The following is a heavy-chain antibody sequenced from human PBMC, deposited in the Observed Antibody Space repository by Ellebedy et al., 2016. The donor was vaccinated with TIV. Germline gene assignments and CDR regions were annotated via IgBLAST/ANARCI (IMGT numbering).Heavy chain of an antibody. Sequence: GESLKISCAASGFTFDDYAMHWVRQAPGKGLVWVSRINSGGSSTSYADSVKGRFTISRDNAKNTLYLQMNSLRAEDTAVYYCARDQRGVPFDYWGQGTLVTVSS. CDR1: GFTFDDYA. CDR3: ARDQRGVPFDY. V-gene: IGHV3-74*01. CDR2: INSGGSST. D-gene: IGHD2-8*01. J-gene: IGHJ4*02.